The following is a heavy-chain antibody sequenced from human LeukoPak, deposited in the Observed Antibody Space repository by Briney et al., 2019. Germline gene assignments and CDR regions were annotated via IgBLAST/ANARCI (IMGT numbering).Heavy chain of an antibody. D-gene: IGHD2-15*01. Sequence: PGGSLRLSCAASGFTFSSYSMNWVRQAPGKGLEWVSFISSGSLYIYYADSLKGRFTISRDNAKNSLYLQMNSLRADDTAVYYCARSGGSRGDAFDIWGQGTMVTVSS. CDR3: ARSGGSRGDAFDI. CDR2: ISSGSLYI. J-gene: IGHJ3*02. V-gene: IGHV3-21*01. CDR1: GFTFSSYS.